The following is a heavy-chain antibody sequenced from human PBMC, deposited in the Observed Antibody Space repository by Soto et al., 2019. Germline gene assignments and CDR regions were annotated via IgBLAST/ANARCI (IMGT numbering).Heavy chain of an antibody. CDR3: ARESGKGACFDY. J-gene: IGHJ4*01. V-gene: IGHV3-72*01. D-gene: IGHD1-26*01. CDR2: IRNKANSYTT. CDR1: GFSFSDHY. Sequence: EVQLVVSGGGLVQPGGSQRLSCAASGFSFSDHYMDWVRQAPGKGLEWVGRIRNKANSYTTDYAASVKGRFTISRDDSKDSLYLQMNSLKTEDTAIYYCARESGKGACFDYWGHGTLATVSS.